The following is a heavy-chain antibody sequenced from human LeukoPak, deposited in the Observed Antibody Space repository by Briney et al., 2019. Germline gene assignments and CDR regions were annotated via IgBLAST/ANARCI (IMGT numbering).Heavy chain of an antibody. CDR2: IKEDGSEK. Sequence: PGASLRLSCSTSGFTFSTYAMHWVRQAPGKGLEWVANIKEDGSEKNYVDSVKGRFTISRDNAKNSLYLQMNSLRAEDTAVYYCARGGGRHVEYWGQGNLVTVSS. J-gene: IGHJ4*02. D-gene: IGHD2/OR15-2a*01. CDR1: GFTFSTYA. CDR3: ARGGGRHVEY. V-gene: IGHV3-7*03.